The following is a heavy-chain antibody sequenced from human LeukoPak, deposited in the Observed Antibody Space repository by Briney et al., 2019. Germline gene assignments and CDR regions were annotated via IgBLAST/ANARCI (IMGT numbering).Heavy chain of an antibody. J-gene: IGHJ6*02. V-gene: IGHV3-23*01. CDR3: AKGNRIVVVPAAMLSYYYYYGMDV. CDR1: GFTFSSYA. D-gene: IGHD2-2*01. Sequence: GGSLRLSCAASGFTFSSYAMNWVRQAPGKGLEWVSVISGSGGSTYYADSVKGRLSISRDNSKNTLYLQMNSLRAEDTAVYYCAKGNRIVVVPAAMLSYYYYYGMDVWGQGTTVTVSS. CDR2: ISGSGGST.